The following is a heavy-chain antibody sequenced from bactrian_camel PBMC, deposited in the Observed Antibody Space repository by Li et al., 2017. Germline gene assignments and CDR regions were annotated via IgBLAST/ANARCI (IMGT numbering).Heavy chain of an antibody. J-gene: IGHJ4*01. Sequence: QVQLVESGGASVPAGGSLRLSCAASGYSVSSACIGWFRQAAGKEREGVASADNDGKIQYGESVKGRFTISKDSAKNILYLRMTSLKPEDTAMYYCAAGPSSPLTPGVCDSSTYRGQGTQVTVS. CDR1: GYSVSSAC. V-gene: IGHV3S53*01. CDR3: AAGPSSPLTPGVCDSSTY. D-gene: IGHD2*01. CDR2: ADNDGKI.